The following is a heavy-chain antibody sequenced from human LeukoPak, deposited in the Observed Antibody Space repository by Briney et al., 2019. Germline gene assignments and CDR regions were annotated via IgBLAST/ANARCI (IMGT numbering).Heavy chain of an antibody. J-gene: IGHJ5*02. CDR1: GGSISSYY. V-gene: IGHV4-59*01. CDR3: ASQPVAGPGDWFDP. D-gene: IGHD1-14*01. Sequence: SETLSLTCTVSGGSISSYYGSWIRQPPGKGLEWIGYISYSGSTNYNASLKTRVTISVDTSKNQFSLKLSSVTAADTAVYYCASQPVAGPGDWFDPWGQGTLVTASS. CDR2: ISYSGST.